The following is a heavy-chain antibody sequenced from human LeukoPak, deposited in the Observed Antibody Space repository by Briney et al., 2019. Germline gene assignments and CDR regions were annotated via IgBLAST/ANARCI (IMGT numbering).Heavy chain of an antibody. Sequence: GGSLRLSCAASGFTFSSSSMNWVRQAPGKGLEWVANIRQDGDSKYYVDSVKCLFNISRDNAMNSLYRQMNSLRAEDTAIYYCARSLPYGTTWYGRSDFWGQGTLVTVSS. CDR3: ARSLPYGTTWYGRSDF. CDR1: GFTFSSSS. V-gene: IGHV3-7*03. D-gene: IGHD6-13*01. J-gene: IGHJ4*02. CDR2: IRQDGDSK.